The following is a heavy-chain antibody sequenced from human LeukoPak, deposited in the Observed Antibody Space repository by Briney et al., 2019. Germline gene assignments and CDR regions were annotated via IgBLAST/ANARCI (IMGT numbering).Heavy chain of an antibody. CDR2: IHESGST. CDR1: GDSIKYY. J-gene: IGHJ6*02. Sequence: SETLSLTCTDSGDSIKYYWSWFRQPPGKGLEWIAQIHESGSTAYNPSLKSRVTISRDTSENQISLQLSSVTAADTAVYYCVKHSDRWHYSMDVWGQGTTVTVSS. V-gene: IGHV4-59*08. D-gene: IGHD1-26*01. CDR3: VKHSDRWHYSMDV.